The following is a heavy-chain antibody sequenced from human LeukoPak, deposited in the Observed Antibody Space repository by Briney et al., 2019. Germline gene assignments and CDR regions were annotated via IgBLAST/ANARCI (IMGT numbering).Heavy chain of an antibody. CDR1: GGSISSGSYY. Sequence: SSETLSFTCTVSGGSISSGSYYWSWIRQPAGKGLEWIGRIYTSGSTNYNPSLKSRVTISVDTSKNQFSLKLSSVTAADTAVYYCARDRAHYDILTGYFPDAFDIWGQGTMVTVSS. J-gene: IGHJ3*02. CDR3: ARDRAHYDILTGYFPDAFDI. V-gene: IGHV4-61*02. D-gene: IGHD3-9*01. CDR2: IYTSGST.